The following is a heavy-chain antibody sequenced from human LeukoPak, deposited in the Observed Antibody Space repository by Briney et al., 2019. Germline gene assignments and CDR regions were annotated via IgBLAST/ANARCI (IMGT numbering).Heavy chain of an antibody. J-gene: IGHJ3*02. D-gene: IGHD2-2*01. CDR1: GGSISSYY. Sequence: SETLSLTCTVSGGSISSYYWSWIRQPAGKGLEWIGRIYTSGSTNYNPSLKSRVNMSVDTSKNQFSLKLSSVTAADTAVYYCARVPIVVVPAAPGGDAFDIWGQGTMVTVSS. CDR3: ARVPIVVVPAAPGGDAFDI. CDR2: IYTSGST. V-gene: IGHV4-4*07.